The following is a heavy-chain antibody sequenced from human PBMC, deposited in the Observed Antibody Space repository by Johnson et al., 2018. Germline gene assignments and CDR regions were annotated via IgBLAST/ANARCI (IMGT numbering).Heavy chain of an antibody. CDR2: ISYDGSNK. Sequence: QVQLVQSGGGLVQPGGSLRLSCAASGFTFSSYWMSWVRQAPGKGLEWVAVISYDGSNKYYADSVKGRFTISRDNSKNTLYLQMNRLIAEDTAVYYCAKMWSSPPPNYYYYYYMDVWGKGTTVTVSS. J-gene: IGHJ6*03. D-gene: IGHD6-13*01. CDR3: AKMWSSPPPNYYYYYYMDV. V-gene: IGHV3-30*18. CDR1: GFTFSSYW.